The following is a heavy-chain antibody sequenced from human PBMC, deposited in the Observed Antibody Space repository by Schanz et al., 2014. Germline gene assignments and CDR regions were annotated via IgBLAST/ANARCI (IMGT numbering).Heavy chain of an antibody. J-gene: IGHJ4*02. CDR1: GFTFTGYS. Sequence: VQLVESGGGVVRPGRSLRLSCAASGFTFTGYSMNWVRQTPGKGLEWVAYISWSSSTIYYADSVKGRFTTSRDNAKKALYLQMNSLRAEDTAIYYCVADDVWLNLGDFDYWGQGTLVTVSS. D-gene: IGHD3-16*01. V-gene: IGHV3-48*04. CDR3: VADDVWLNLGDFDY. CDR2: ISWSSSTI.